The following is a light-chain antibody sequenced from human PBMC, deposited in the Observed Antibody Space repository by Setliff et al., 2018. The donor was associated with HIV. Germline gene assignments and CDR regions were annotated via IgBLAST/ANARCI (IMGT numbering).Light chain of an antibody. CDR3: CSYAGSHTFV. CDR1: SSDVGSYNF. J-gene: IGLJ1*01. V-gene: IGLV2-11*01. CDR2: DVT. Sequence: QSALTQPRSVSGSPGQSVTISCTGTSSDVGSYNFVSWYQQRPGKAPKLMIYDVTKRPSGVPDRFSGSKSGNTASLTISGLQAEDEADYYCCSYAGSHTFVFGTGTKVTVL.